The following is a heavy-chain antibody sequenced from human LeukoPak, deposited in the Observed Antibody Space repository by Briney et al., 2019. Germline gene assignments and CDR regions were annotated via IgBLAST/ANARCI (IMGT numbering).Heavy chain of an antibody. CDR2: ISLVNT. CDR1: GDTLSTYY. V-gene: IGHV4-59*12. D-gene: IGHD5-18*01. Sequence: SETLSLTCRLSGDTLSTYYWNWIRQPPGRGVEWIGHISLVNTEYNPSLKSRVAISVDTSKKEFYLRLTSVIAADTALYFCARDKRHSYGKYFDPWSQGTLVSVSS. CDR3: ARDKRHSYGKYFDP. J-gene: IGHJ4*02.